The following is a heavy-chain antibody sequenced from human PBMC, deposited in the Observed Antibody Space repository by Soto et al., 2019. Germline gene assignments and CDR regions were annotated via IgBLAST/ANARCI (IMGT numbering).Heavy chain of an antibody. D-gene: IGHD4-17*01. CDR3: ARTFYGDYAGYFDY. CDR2: IYWDDDK. J-gene: IGHJ4*02. V-gene: IGHV2-5*02. Sequence: SGPTLVNPTQTLTLTCTFSGFSLSTSGVGVGWIRQPPGKALEWLALIYWDDDKRYSPSLKSRLTITKDTSKNQVVLTMTNMDPVDTATYYCARTFYGDYAGYFDYWGQGTLVTVSS. CDR1: GFSLSTSGVG.